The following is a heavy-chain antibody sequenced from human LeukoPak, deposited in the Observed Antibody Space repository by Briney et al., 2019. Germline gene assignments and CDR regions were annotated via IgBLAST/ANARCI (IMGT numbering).Heavy chain of an antibody. Sequence: GGSLRLSCAASGFTFSSYSMNWVRQAPGKGLEWVSSISSSSYIYYADSVKGRFTISRHNAKNSLYLQMNSLRPEDTAVYYCARGPDYDILADYFDYWGQGTLVTVSS. J-gene: IGHJ4*02. CDR1: GFTFSSYS. CDR3: ARGPDYDILADYFDY. CDR2: ISSSSYI. D-gene: IGHD3-9*01. V-gene: IGHV3-21*01.